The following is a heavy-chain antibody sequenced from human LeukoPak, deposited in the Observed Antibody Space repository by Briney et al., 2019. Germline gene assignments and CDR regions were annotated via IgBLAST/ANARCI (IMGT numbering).Heavy chain of an antibody. CDR2: ISAHTGNT. CDR1: GYTFSDFG. CDR3: ARYRLTDSPINWFDP. Sequence: ASVKVSCKASGYTFSDFGITWVRQAPGKGLGWMGWISAHTGNTDYAQKLQDRVTMTTDTSTNTAYMELGSLRSDDTAVYYCARYRLTDSPINWFDPWGQGTLVTVSS. V-gene: IGHV1-18*01. D-gene: IGHD1-14*01. J-gene: IGHJ5*02.